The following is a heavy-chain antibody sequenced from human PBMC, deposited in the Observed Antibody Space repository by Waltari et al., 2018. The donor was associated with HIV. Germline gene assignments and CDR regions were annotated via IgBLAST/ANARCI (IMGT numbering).Heavy chain of an antibody. D-gene: IGHD2-2*03. CDR3: LSDVGF. Sequence: QSGTQVVKPRTAVTVACRVSGYKFTGYYLHWVKRAASKSFEWMGRIDPETGETVYGDQFQTRVTISVESSLKTSFLKVRNLTTDDSAEYSCLSDVGFWGQGSQVIV. CDR2: IDPETGET. J-gene: IGHJ4*02. V-gene: IGHV1-69-2*01. CDR1: GYKFTGYY.